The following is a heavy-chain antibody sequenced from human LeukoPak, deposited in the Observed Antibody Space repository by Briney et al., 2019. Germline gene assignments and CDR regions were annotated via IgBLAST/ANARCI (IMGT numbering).Heavy chain of an antibody. D-gene: IGHD3-22*01. CDR1: GGSISSYY. CDR2: IYYSGTT. V-gene: IGHV4-59*01. J-gene: IGHJ2*01. CDR3: ARDSRPAHYYDSSGQDWYFDL. Sequence: KPSEILSLTCTVSGGSISSYYWSWIRQPPGKGLEWIGYIYYSGTTNYNPSLKSRVTISVVTSKNQFSLKLSSVTAADTAVYYCARDSRPAHYYDSSGQDWYFDLWGRGTLVTVSS.